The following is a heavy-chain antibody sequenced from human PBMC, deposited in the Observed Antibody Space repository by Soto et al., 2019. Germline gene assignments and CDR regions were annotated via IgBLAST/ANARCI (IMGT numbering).Heavy chain of an antibody. Sequence: QVQLVQSGAEVKKPGASVKVSCKASGYTFTSYAIHWVRQAPGQRLEWMGWINAGNGNTKYSQKFQGRVIITRDTFAGTAYIELRSLRPEDPAVYYWAPPNGSLYWGQGTLVTVSS. CDR2: INAGNGNT. V-gene: IGHV1-3*01. CDR1: GYTFTSYA. CDR3: APPNGSLY. J-gene: IGHJ4*02.